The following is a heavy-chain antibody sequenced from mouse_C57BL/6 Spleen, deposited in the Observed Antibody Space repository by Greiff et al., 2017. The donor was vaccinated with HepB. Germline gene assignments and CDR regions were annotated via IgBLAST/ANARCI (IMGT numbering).Heavy chain of an antibody. J-gene: IGHJ2*01. D-gene: IGHD4-1*01. CDR2: INYDGSST. Sequence: EVMLVESEGGLVQPGSSIKLSCTASGFTFSDYYMAWVRQVPEKGLEWVANINYDGSSTYYLDSLKSRFIISRDNAKNILYLQMSSLKSEDTATYYCARDNWDHYFDYWGQGTTLTVSS. CDR1: GFTFSDYY. CDR3: ARDNWDHYFDY. V-gene: IGHV5-16*01.